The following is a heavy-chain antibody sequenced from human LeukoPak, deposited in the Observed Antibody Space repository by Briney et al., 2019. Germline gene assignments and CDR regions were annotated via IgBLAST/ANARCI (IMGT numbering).Heavy chain of an antibody. CDR3: AKSSYYDASGYYREYYFDS. D-gene: IGHD3-22*01. CDR1: GFTFSSYG. CDR2: ISGSGGST. J-gene: IGHJ4*02. V-gene: IGHV3-23*01. Sequence: HPGGSLRLSCAASGFTFSSYGMHWVRQAPGKGLEWVSSISGSGGSTHYVDSVKGRFTISRDKTKNTLYLQMNSLRAEDTAVYYCAKSSYYDASGYYREYYFDSWGQGTLVTVSS.